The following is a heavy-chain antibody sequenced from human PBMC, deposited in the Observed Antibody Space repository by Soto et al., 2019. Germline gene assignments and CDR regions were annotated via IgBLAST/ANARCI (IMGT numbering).Heavy chain of an antibody. Sequence: SETLSLTCAVSGGSFTSNNWWTWVRQPPGQGLEWIGEIYRTGSTNYNPSLKSRVTISIDKSENQFSLKVTSLTAADTAVYYCASRDPGTSVDYWGQGTLVTVSS. D-gene: IGHD1-7*01. J-gene: IGHJ4*02. CDR2: IYRTGST. CDR1: GGSFTSNNW. V-gene: IGHV4-4*02. CDR3: ASRDPGTSVDY.